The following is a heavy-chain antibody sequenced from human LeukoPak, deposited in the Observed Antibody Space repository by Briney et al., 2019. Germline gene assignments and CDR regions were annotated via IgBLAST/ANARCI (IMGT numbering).Heavy chain of an antibody. Sequence: QTGGSLRLSCAASGFTFSSYAMSWVRQAPGKGLEWVSAISGSGGSTYYADSVKGRFTISRDNSKNTLYLQMNSLRAEDPAVYYCAKDDEYCSGGSCYSGFGFDYWGQGTLVTVSS. CDR2: ISGSGGST. J-gene: IGHJ4*02. D-gene: IGHD2-15*01. CDR1: GFTFSSYA. V-gene: IGHV3-23*01. CDR3: AKDDEYCSGGSCYSGFGFDY.